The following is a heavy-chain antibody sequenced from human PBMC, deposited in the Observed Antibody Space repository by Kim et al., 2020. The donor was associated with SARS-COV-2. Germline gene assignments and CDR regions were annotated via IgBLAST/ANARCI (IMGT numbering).Heavy chain of an antibody. CDR1: GDSISSSGYY. Sequence: SETLSLTCSVSGDSISSSGYYWGWIRQPPGKGLEWIGSISQDGRRTSYISSVKSRATISIDTSKNQLSLKLTSVTATDTGVYYCARGLRAAGTKALESWGQGTLVSVSS. CDR3: ARGLRAAGTKALES. V-gene: IGHV4-39*01. J-gene: IGHJ4*02. D-gene: IGHD6-13*01. CDR2: ISQDGRRT.